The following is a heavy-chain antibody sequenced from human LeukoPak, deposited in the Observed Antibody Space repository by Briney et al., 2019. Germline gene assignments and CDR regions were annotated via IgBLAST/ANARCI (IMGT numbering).Heavy chain of an antibody. CDR2: FDPEDGET. Sequence: GASVKVSCKVSGYTLTELSMHWVRQAPGKGLEWMGGFDPEDGETIYAQKFQGRVTMTEDTSTDTAYMELSSLRSEDTAVYYCATGRSRLGELSNWFDPWGQGTLVTVSS. D-gene: IGHD3-16*02. CDR3: ATGRSRLGELSNWFDP. J-gene: IGHJ5*02. CDR1: GYTLTELS. V-gene: IGHV1-24*01.